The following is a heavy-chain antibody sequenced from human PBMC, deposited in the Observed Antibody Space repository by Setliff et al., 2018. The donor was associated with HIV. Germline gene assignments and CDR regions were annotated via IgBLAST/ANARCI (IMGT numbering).Heavy chain of an antibody. V-gene: IGHV4-31*02. CDR1: GGSISSGAHY. D-gene: IGHD3-16*01. CDR3: ARGGSY. CDR2: IYYSGTT. Sequence: SETLSLTCTVSGGSISSGAHYWSWIRQHPGKGLERIGYIYYSGTTYYNPSLESRSVMSVDTSKNQFSLNLTSVSAADTAVYYCARGGSYWGQGTLVTVSS. J-gene: IGHJ4*02.